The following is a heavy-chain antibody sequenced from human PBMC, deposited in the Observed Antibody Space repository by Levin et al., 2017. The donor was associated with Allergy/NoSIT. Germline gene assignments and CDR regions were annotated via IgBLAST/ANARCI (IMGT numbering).Heavy chain of an antibody. J-gene: IGHJ3*02. V-gene: IGHV3-74*01. D-gene: IGHD3-22*01. Sequence: GGSLRLSCAASGFTFSSYWMHWVRQAPGKGLVWVSRINSDGSSTSYADSVKGRFTISRDNAKNTLYLQMNSLRAEDTAVYYCASRDYYDSSGYDAFDIWGQGTMVTVSS. CDR2: INSDGSST. CDR1: GFTFSSYW. CDR3: ASRDYYDSSGYDAFDI.